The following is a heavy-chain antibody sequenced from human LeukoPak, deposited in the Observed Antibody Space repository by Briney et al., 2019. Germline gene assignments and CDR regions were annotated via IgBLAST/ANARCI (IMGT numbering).Heavy chain of an antibody. CDR3: AKAGQAPGHFDY. D-gene: IGHD2-8*02. CDR2: ISYDGSNK. V-gene: IGHV3-30*04. Sequence: HPGGSLRLSCAASGFTFSSYAMRWVRQAPGKGLEWVAVISYDGSNKYYADSVKGRFTISRDNSRNTLYLQMNSLRAEDTAVYYCAKAGQAPGHFDYWGQGTLVTVSS. CDR1: GFTFSSYA. J-gene: IGHJ4*02.